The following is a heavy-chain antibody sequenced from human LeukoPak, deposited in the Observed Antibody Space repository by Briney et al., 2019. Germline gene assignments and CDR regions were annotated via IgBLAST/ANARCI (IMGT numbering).Heavy chain of an antibody. CDR2: IYSGGST. V-gene: IGHV3-53*01. Sequence: GGSLRLSCAASGFTVVSNYMSWVRQAPGKGLQWVSVIYSGGSTFYADSVKGRFTISRDNSKNTVYLQMIGLSAEDTAVYYCVRAIGVVVEYWGQGTLVTVSS. D-gene: IGHD3-3*01. CDR1: GFTVVSNY. CDR3: VRAIGVVVEY. J-gene: IGHJ4*02.